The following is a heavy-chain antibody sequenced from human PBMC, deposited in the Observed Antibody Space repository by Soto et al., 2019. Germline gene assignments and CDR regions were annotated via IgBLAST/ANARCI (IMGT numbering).Heavy chain of an antibody. CDR3: ARDWGAAAGRRSAFDI. Sequence: EVQLVESGGGLVQPGGSLRLSCAASGFTFSSYAMHWVRQAPGKGLEYVSAISSNGGSTYYANSVKGRFTISRDNSKNTLYLQMGSLRAEDMAVYYCARDWGAAAGRRSAFDIWGQGTMVTVSS. V-gene: IGHV3-64*01. D-gene: IGHD6-13*01. CDR2: ISSNGGST. J-gene: IGHJ3*02. CDR1: GFTFSSYA.